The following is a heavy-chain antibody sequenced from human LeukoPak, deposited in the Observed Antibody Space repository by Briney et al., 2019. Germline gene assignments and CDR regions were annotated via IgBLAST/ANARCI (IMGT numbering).Heavy chain of an antibody. D-gene: IGHD3-10*01. CDR3: ARGGQTGSWFDP. V-gene: IGHV4-34*01. CDR2: INHSGST. Sequence: SETLSLTCAVYGGSFSGYYWSWIRQPPGKGLEWIGEINHSGSTNYNPSLKSRVTISVDTSKNQFSPKLSSVTAADTAVYYCARGGQTGSWFDPWGQGTLVTVSS. J-gene: IGHJ5*02. CDR1: GGSFSGYY.